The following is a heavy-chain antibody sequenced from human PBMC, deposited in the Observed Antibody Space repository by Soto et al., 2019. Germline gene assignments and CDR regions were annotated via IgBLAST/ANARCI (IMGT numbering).Heavy chain of an antibody. D-gene: IGHD3-22*01. CDR1: GYTFTSYG. V-gene: IGHV1-18*01. CDR2: ISAYNGNT. Sequence: ASVKVSCKASGYTFTSYGISWVRQAPGQGLEWMGWISAYNGNTNYAQKLQGRVTMTTDTSTSTAYMELRSPRSDDTAVYYCARESSHDSSGYPTPGAFDIWGQGTMVTVSS. CDR3: ARESSHDSSGYPTPGAFDI. J-gene: IGHJ3*02.